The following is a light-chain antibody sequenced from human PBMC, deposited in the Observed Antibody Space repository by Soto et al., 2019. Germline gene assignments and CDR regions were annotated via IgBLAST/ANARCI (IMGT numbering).Light chain of an antibody. Sequence: EIVVTQSPATLSAYPRERVTRTCRASQFVSTRLAWYQQRPGQVPRLLIYDAYTRAVGISARFTGSGSGTEFTLTISILQAEDFALYDCQEYFQWPPGMFGPGTTVDIK. J-gene: IGKJ1*01. CDR3: QEYFQWPPGM. V-gene: IGKV3-15*01. CDR2: DAY. CDR1: QFVSTR.